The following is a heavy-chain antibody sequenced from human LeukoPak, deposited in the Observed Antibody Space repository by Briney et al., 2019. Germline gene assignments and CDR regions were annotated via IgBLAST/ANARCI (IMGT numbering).Heavy chain of an antibody. D-gene: IGHD2-15*01. Sequence: SVKVSCKASGGTFSSYAISWVRQAPGQGLEWMGGIIPIFGTANYAQKFQGRVTMTRDTSISTAYMELSRLRSDDTAVYYCARDQRSCSGGSCYPGWFAPWGQGTLVTVSS. V-gene: IGHV1-69*05. CDR3: ARDQRSCSGGSCYPGWFAP. CDR1: GGTFSSYA. CDR2: IIPIFGTA. J-gene: IGHJ5*02.